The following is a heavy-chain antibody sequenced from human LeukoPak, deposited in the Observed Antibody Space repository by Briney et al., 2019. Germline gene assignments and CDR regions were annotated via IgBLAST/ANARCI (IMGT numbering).Heavy chain of an antibody. CDR3: AGGKDTAMAPSYWFDP. CDR2: IYYSGST. V-gene: IGHV4-31*03. Sequence: SQTLSLTCTVSGGSISSGGYYWSWIRQHPGKGLEWIGYIYYSGSTYYNPSLKSRVTISVDTSKNKFSLNLSSVTAADTAVYHCAGGKDTAMAPSYWFDPWGQGTLVTVSS. D-gene: IGHD5-18*01. CDR1: GGSISSGGYY. J-gene: IGHJ5*02.